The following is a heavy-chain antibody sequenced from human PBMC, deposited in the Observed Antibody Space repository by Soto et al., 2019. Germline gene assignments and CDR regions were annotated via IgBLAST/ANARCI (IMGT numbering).Heavy chain of an antibody. CDR2: IYYSGST. CDR3: ARRGSSSSRGYFDY. J-gene: IGHJ4*02. CDR1: GGSISSSSYY. Sequence: QLQLQESGPGLVKPSETLSLTCTVSGGSISSSSYYWGWIRQPPGKGLELIGSIYYSGSTYYNPSLKGRVTISVDTSKNQFSLKLSSVTAADTAVYYCARRGSSSSRGYFDYWGQGTLVTVSS. D-gene: IGHD6-6*01. V-gene: IGHV4-39*01.